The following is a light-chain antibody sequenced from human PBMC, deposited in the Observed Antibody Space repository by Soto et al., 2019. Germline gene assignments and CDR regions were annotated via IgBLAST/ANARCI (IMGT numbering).Light chain of an antibody. CDR1: TGAVTSGHY. Sequence: QAVVTQEPSLTVSPGGTVTLTCGSSTGAVTSGHYPYWFQQKPGQAPRTLIYDTTKKHSWTPARFSGSLLGGKAALTLSGAQSEDEADYYCLLYYSGARVFGGGTKLTAL. V-gene: IGLV7-46*01. CDR3: LLYYSGARV. J-gene: IGLJ2*01. CDR2: DTT.